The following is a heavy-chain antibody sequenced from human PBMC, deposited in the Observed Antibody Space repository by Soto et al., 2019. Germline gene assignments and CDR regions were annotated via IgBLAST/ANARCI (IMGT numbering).Heavy chain of an antibody. V-gene: IGHV3-21*01. J-gene: IGHJ6*02. CDR3: ARVRWITVTTKDYYGMDV. CDR2: ISSSSSYI. CDR1: GFTFSSYS. D-gene: IGHD4-17*01. Sequence: AGGSLRLSCAASGFTFSSYSMNWVRQAPGKGLEWVSSISSSSSYIYYADSVKGRFTISRDNAKNSLYLQMNSLRAEDTAVYYCARVRWITVTTKDYYGMDVWGQGTTVTVSS.